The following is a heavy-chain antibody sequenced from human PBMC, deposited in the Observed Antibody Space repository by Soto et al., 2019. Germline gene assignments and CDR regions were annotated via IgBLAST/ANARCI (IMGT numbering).Heavy chain of an antibody. CDR2: IYSSGNT. J-gene: IGHJ5*02. D-gene: IGHD3-3*02. CDR3: ARGQPFSDWFDP. V-gene: IGHV4-4*07. Sequence: QVHLQESGPGLVKPSETLSLTCSVSGGTISGYYWTWIRQPAGKGLEWIGRIYSSGNTKYNPSLQSRVTMSLDTANNQFSLRLTSVTGADPAVFLWARGQPFSDWFDPWGQGTLVTVSS. CDR1: GGTISGYY.